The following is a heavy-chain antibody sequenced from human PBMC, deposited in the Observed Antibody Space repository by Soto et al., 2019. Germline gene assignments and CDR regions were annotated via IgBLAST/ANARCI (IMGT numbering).Heavy chain of an antibody. CDR1: RGSFSGYY. V-gene: IGHV4-34*01. CDR3: ERGITIFGVVIRGFDP. CDR2: INHSGNT. J-gene: IGHJ5*02. D-gene: IGHD3-3*01. Sequence: PSETLSLTCTVYRGSFSGYYWSWIRQPPGKWLEWIGEINHSGNTNYNPSLKTRVTISVDTTKNQFSMKLSSVTAADKAVYYCERGITIFGVVIRGFDPWGQGTLVTVSS.